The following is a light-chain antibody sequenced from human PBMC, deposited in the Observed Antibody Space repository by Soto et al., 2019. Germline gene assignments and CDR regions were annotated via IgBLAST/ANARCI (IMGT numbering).Light chain of an antibody. V-gene: IGLV2-14*01. J-gene: IGLJ2*01. CDR3: SSYTSSSTLV. CDR1: SSDVGGYNY. CDR2: EVS. Sequence: QSALTQPASVSGSPGQSITISCTGTSSDVGGYNYFSWYQQHPGKAPKLMIYEVSNRPSGVSNRFSGSKSGNTASLTISGLQAEDEAYYYCSSYTSSSTLVFGGGTKLTVL.